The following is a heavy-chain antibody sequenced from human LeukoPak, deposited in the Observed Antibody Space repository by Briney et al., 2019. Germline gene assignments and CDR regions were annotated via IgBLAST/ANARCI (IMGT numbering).Heavy chain of an antibody. CDR1: GFTFSSYW. J-gene: IGHJ3*02. CDR3: ARVEMATIGAFDI. V-gene: IGHV3-7*01. Sequence: GGSLRLSCAASGFTFSSYWMSWVRQAPGKGLEWVANIKHDGSDKNYVDSVKGRFAISRDNAKNSLYLQMNSLRAEDTAVYYCARVEMATIGAFDIWGQGTMVTVSS. D-gene: IGHD5-24*01. CDR2: IKHDGSDK.